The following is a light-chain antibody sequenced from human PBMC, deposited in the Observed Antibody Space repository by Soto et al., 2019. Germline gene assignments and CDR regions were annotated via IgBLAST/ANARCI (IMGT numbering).Light chain of an antibody. CDR3: QQYGSSPRFT. CDR2: GAS. J-gene: IGKJ3*01. CDR1: QSVSSSY. V-gene: IGKV3-20*01. Sequence: EIVLTQSPGTLPLSPGERATLACRASQSVSSSYLAWYQQKPGQAPRLLIYGASSRATGIPDRLSGSVSGTDFTLTISRLEPEDFAVYYCQQYGSSPRFTFGPGTKVDIK.